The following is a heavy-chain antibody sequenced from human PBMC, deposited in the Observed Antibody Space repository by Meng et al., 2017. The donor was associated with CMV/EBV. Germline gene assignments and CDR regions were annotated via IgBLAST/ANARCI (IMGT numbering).Heavy chain of an antibody. V-gene: IGHV3-9*01. CDR3: ARDLIAARPQGGLD. D-gene: IGHD6-6*01. Sequence: SLKISCAASGFTFDDYAMHWVRQAPGKGLEWVSGISWNSGSIGYADSVKGRFTISRDNAKNSLYLQMNSLRAEDTAVYYCARDLIAARPQGGLDWGQGTLVTVSS. J-gene: IGHJ4*02. CDR1: GFTFDDYA. CDR2: ISWNSGSI.